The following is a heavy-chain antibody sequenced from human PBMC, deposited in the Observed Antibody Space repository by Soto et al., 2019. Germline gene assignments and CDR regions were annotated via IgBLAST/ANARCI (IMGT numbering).Heavy chain of an antibody. CDR1: GYSFTGFY. V-gene: IGHV1-2*02. J-gene: IGHJ6*02. CDR2: INPHGGDT. D-gene: IGHD2-15*01. Sequence: ASVKFTCKASGYSFTGFYIHWVRQAPGQCREWMGWINPHGGDTKYAQKFQGRVTMTRDTSISTAYMELTSLRSDDTAVYYCARQGWLESISYYYGMDVWGQGTTVTVSS. CDR3: ARQGWLESISYYYGMDV.